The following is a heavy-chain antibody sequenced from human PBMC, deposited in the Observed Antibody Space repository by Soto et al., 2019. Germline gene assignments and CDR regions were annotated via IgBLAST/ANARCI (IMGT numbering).Heavy chain of an antibody. CDR1: GFTFSSYE. D-gene: IGHD3-10*01. V-gene: IGHV3-48*03. CDR3: ARDYGSGSYYNSFFDY. J-gene: IGHJ4*02. CDR2: ISSSGSTI. Sequence: GSLRLSCPASGFTFSSYEMNWVRQAPGKGLEWVSYISSSGSTIYYADSVKGRFTISRDNAKNSLYLQMNSLRAEDTAVYYCARDYGSGSYYNSFFDYWGQGTLVTVSS.